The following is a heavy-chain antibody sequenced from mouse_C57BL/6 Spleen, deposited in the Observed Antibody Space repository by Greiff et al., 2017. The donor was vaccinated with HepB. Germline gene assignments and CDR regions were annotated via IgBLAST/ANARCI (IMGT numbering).Heavy chain of an antibody. V-gene: IGHV5-4*03. CDR2: ISDGGSYT. D-gene: IGHD2-4*01. J-gene: IGHJ1*03. CDR1: GFTFSSYA. CDR3: ARGYDYDVGWYFDV. Sequence: EVKLMESGGGLVKPGGSLKLSCAASGFTFSSYAMSWVRQTPEKRLEWVATISDGGSYTYYPDNVKGRFTISRDNAKNNLYLQMSHLKSEDTAMYYCARGYDYDVGWYFDVWGTGTTVTVSS.